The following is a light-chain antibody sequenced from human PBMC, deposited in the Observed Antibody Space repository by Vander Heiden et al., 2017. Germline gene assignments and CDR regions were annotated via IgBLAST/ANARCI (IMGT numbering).Light chain of an antibody. CDR1: RSNLGNNY. CDR2: KNS. CDR3: AAWDESLSGWV. V-gene: IGLV1-47*01. J-gene: IGLJ3*02. Sequence: QSVMTQPPSASGTPGQRVTIPCSGTRSNLGNNYVYWYQQFPGTAPKLLIYKNSHRPSGGPDRFSGSRSGTSAYLDISGLRSEDEADYYCAAWDESLSGWVFGGGTKLTVL.